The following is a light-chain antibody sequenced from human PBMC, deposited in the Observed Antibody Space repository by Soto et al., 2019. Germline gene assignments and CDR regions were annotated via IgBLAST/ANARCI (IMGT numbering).Light chain of an antibody. Sequence: EIVLTQSSATLSLSPGERATLSCRASQSVSSSYLAWYQQKPGQAPRLLIYRTSNRATGIPARFSGSGSGTDFTLTISSLEPEDFAVYYCQQRSNRPPGITFGQGTRLEI. CDR2: RTS. CDR3: QQRSNRPPGIT. V-gene: IGKV3-11*01. J-gene: IGKJ5*01. CDR1: QSVSSSY.